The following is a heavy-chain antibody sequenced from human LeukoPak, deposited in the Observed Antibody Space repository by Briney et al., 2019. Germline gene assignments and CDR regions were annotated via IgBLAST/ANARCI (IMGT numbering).Heavy chain of an antibody. V-gene: IGHV3-23*01. CDR2: ISGSGGST. CDR1: EFDFSSHA. CDR3: SRRWELLATPFDY. J-gene: IGHJ4*02. Sequence: GGSLRLSCAASEFDFSSHAMTWVRQAPGKGLEWVSAISGSGGSTYYADSVKGRFTISRDNSKNTLYLQMNSLRAEDTAVYYCSRRWELLATPFDYWGQGTLVTVSS. D-gene: IGHD1-26*01.